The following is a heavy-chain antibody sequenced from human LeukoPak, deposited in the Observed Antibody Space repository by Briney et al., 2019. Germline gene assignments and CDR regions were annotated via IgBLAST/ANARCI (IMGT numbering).Heavy chain of an antibody. J-gene: IGHJ4*02. CDR2: IRYDGSNK. Sequence: GGSRRLSCAASGFTFSSYGMHWVRQAPGKGLEWVAFIRYDGSNKYYADSVKGRFTISRDNSKNTLYLQMNSLRAEDTAVYYCAKESYYGSGSLDYWGQGTLVTVSS. V-gene: IGHV3-30*02. D-gene: IGHD3-10*01. CDR3: AKESYYGSGSLDY. CDR1: GFTFSSYG.